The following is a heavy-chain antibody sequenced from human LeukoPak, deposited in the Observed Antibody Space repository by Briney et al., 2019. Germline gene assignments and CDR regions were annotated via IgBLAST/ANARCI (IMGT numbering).Heavy chain of an antibody. V-gene: IGHV3-66*01. Sequence: GGSLRLSCAASGFILSDYYMSWVRQAPGKGLEWVSVIYSGGSTYYADSVKGRVTISRDNSRNTLYLQMNSLRAEDTAVYYCAKGPVSAIVGATTLDYWGQGILVTVSS. CDR2: IYSGGST. CDR3: AKGPVSAIVGATTLDY. J-gene: IGHJ4*02. CDR1: GFILSDYY. D-gene: IGHD1-26*01.